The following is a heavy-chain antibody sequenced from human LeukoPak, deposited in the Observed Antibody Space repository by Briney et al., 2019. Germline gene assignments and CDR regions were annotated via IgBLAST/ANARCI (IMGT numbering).Heavy chain of an antibody. CDR1: GYTFTSYD. Sequence: ASVKVSCKASGYTFTSYDINWVRQATGQGLEWMGWMNPNSGNTGYAQKFQGRVTMTRNTSISTAYMELSSLRSEDTAVYCCARGRRVTIFGVVIQYYFDYWGQGTLVTVSS. V-gene: IGHV1-8*01. D-gene: IGHD3-3*01. CDR2: MNPNSGNT. J-gene: IGHJ4*02. CDR3: ARGRRVTIFGVVIQYYFDY.